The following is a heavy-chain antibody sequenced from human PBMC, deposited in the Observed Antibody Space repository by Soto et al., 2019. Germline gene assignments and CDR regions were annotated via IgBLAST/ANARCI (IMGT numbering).Heavy chain of an antibody. CDR2: IYYIGST. Sequence: ETLSLTCTVSGGSISGYYWSWIRQPPGKGLEWIGYIYYIGSTIYNPSLKSRVTISVDTSKNQFSLKLSSVTAADTAVYYCARARYDSSGYYYFDYWGQGTLVTVS. CDR3: ARARYDSSGYYYFDY. J-gene: IGHJ4*02. V-gene: IGHV4-59*01. D-gene: IGHD3-22*01. CDR1: GGSISGYY.